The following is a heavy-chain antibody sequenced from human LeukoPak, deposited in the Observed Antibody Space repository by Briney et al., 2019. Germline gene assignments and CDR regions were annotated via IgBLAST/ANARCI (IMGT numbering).Heavy chain of an antibody. CDR3: ARDVSRSSSIH. Sequence: PGGSLSLSCAASGFTFSSYSMNWVRRAPGKGLEWVSSISSSSSYIYYADSVKGRFTISRDNAKNSLYLQMNSLRAEDTAVYYCARDVSRSSSIHWGQGTLVTVSS. V-gene: IGHV3-21*01. J-gene: IGHJ4*02. CDR2: ISSSSSYI. D-gene: IGHD6-6*01. CDR1: GFTFSSYS.